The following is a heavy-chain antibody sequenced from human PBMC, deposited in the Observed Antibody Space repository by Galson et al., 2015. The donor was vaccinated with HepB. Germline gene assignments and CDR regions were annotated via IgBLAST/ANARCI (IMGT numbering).Heavy chain of an antibody. Sequence: SLRLSCAASGFTFNSYAMHWVRQAPGKGLEWVAVISSDGRNTNYADSMKGRFTISRDNSKNTLYLQLSSLRVEDAAVYYCARVDSESYKDWAFHVWGQGTMVIVSS. CDR1: GFTFNSYA. CDR2: ISSDGRNT. J-gene: IGHJ3*01. V-gene: IGHV3-30*03. D-gene: IGHD1-26*01. CDR3: ARVDSESYKDWAFHV.